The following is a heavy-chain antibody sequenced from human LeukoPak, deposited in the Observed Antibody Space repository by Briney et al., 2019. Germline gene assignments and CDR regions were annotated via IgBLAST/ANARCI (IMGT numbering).Heavy chain of an antibody. V-gene: IGHV4-34*01. CDR3: ARRRAYSSSWYSQYFQH. CDR2: INHSGST. Sequence: KPSETLSLTCAVYGGSFSGYYWSWIRQPPGKGLEWIGEINHSGSTNYNPSLKSRVTISVDTSKNQFSLKLSSVTAADTAVYYCARRRAYSSSWYSQYFQHWGQGTLVTVSS. J-gene: IGHJ1*01. CDR1: GGSFSGYY. D-gene: IGHD6-13*01.